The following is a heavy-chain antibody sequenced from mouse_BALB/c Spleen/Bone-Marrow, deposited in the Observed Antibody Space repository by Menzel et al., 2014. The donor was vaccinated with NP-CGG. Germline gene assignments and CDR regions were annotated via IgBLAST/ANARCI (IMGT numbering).Heavy chain of an antibody. CDR2: IRNKANGYTT. CDR3: ARDKGRVFFDY. J-gene: IGHJ2*01. CDR1: GFTFTDYY. Sequence: EVKLVESGGGLVQPGGSLRLSCATSGFTFTDYYMNWVRQPPGKALEWLGFIRNKANGYTTGYSASVKSRFTISRDNSQNILYLQMNTLRVHDSATYYCARDKGRVFFDYWGQGTTLTVSS. V-gene: IGHV7-3*02.